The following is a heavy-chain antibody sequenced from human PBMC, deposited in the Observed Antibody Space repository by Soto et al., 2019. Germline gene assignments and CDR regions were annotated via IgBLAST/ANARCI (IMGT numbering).Heavy chain of an antibody. CDR3: ASLRDTRRWYYDY. V-gene: IGHV4-59*08. J-gene: IGHJ4*02. Sequence: SETLSLTCTVSGGSISSYYWSWIRQPPGKGLEWIGYIYYSGSTDYNPSLKSRVTISVDTSKNQFSLKLSSVTAADTAVYYCASLRDTRRWYYDYWGQGTLVTVSS. D-gene: IGHD2-2*01. CDR1: GGSISSYY. CDR2: IYYSGST.